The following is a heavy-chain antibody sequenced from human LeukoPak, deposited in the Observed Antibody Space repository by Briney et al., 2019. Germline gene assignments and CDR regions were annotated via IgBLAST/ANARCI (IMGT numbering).Heavy chain of an antibody. J-gene: IGHJ4*02. D-gene: IGHD3-22*01. CDR3: ASNYYDSSGYPYYFDY. V-gene: IGHV3-33*01. CDR2: IWYDGSNK. CDR1: GFTFSSYG. Sequence: GGSLRLSCAASGFTFSSYGMHWVRQAPGKGLGWVAVIWYDGSNKYYADSVKGRFTISRDNSKNTLYLQMNSLRAEDTAVYYCASNYYDSSGYPYYFDYWGQGTLVTVSS.